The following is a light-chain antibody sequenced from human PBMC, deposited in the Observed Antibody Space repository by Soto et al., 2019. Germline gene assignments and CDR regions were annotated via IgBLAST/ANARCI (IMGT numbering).Light chain of an antibody. J-gene: IGLJ2*01. CDR3: SSYTSSSTLV. Sequence: QSALTQPASVSGSPGQSITISCTGTSSDVGGYNYVSWYQQHPGKAPKLMIYDVSNRPSGVSNRFSGSKSANTASLTISGLQAEDEADYYCSSYTSSSTLVFGGGTKVTLL. CDR2: DVS. CDR1: SSDVGGYNY. V-gene: IGLV2-14*01.